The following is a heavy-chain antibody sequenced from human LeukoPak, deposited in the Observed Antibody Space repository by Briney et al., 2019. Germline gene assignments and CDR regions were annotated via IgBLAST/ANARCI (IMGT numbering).Heavy chain of an antibody. CDR1: GGSISSSSYY. CDR2: IYYSGST. J-gene: IGHJ3*02. V-gene: IGHV4-39*01. Sequence: PSETLSLTCTVSGGSISSSSYYWGWIRQPPGKGLEWIGSIYYSGSTYYNPSLKSRVTISVDTSKNQFSLKLSSVTAADTAVYYCARGVEMATMHDAFDIWGQGTMVTVSS. D-gene: IGHD5-24*01. CDR3: ARGVEMATMHDAFDI.